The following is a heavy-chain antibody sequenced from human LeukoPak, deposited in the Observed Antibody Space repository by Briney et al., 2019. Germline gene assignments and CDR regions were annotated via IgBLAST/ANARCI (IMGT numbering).Heavy chain of an antibody. Sequence: SETLSLTCTVSGGSINSGGYSWSWIRQHPGKGLEWIGYIYYSGSTYYNPSLKSRVSISVDTSKNQFSLKLSSVTAADTAVYYCAREVERWYFDLWGRGTPVTVSS. D-gene: IGHD1-26*01. CDR1: GGSINSGGYS. CDR2: IYYSGST. J-gene: IGHJ2*01. V-gene: IGHV4-31*03. CDR3: AREVERWYFDL.